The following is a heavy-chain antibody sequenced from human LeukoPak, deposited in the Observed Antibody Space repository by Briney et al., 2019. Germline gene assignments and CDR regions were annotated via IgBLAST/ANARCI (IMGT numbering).Heavy chain of an antibody. CDR3: ARSKGVKRVIGY. J-gene: IGHJ4*02. CDR1: GVAINGGSASTHY. D-gene: IGHD3-10*01. V-gene: IGHV4-59*02. CDR2: IRYSGST. Sequence: SETLSLTCIVSGVAINGGSASTHYWSWFRQPPGKGLEWIGYIRYSGSTDYNPSLKSRVTISVDTSKNQFSLKLSSVTAADTAVYYCARSKGVKRVIGYWGQGTLVTVSS.